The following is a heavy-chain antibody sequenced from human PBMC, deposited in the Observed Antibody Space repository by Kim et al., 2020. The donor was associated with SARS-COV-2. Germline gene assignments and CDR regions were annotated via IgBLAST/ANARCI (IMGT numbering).Heavy chain of an antibody. Sequence: YNPSLRSRITISVDTSKNQFSLKLSSVTAADTAVYYCARGHGSGRGYFDYWGQGTLVTVSS. D-gene: IGHD3-10*01. CDR3: ARGHGSGRGYFDY. J-gene: IGHJ4*02. V-gene: IGHV4-59*09.